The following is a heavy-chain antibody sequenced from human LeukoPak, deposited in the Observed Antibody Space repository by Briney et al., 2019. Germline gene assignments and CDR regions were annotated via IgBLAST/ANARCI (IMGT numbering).Heavy chain of an antibody. CDR3: RQYYDFWSGYQTKYYYYYYMDV. V-gene: IGHV4-30-2*01. D-gene: IGHD3-3*01. J-gene: IGHJ6*03. CDR1: GDSISSGGYS. CDR2: IYHSGST. Sequence: SQTLSLTCAVSGDSISSGGYSWSWIRQPPGKGLEWIGYIYHSGSTYYNPSLKSRVTISVDRSKNQFSLKLSSVTAADTAVYYCRQYYDFWSGYQTKYYYYYYMDVWGKGTTVTVSS.